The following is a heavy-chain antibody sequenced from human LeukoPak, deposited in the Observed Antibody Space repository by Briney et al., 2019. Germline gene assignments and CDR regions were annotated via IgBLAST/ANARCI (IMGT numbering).Heavy chain of an antibody. V-gene: IGHV4-59*01. CDR3: ARAHRGYVTSYNRYYYYMDV. Sequence: SETLSLTCSVSGGSISGYYWSWIRQPPGKGLEWIGYIHYSGSTNYNSSFKSRVTISVDTSKNQFSLKLSSVTAADTAVYYCARAHRGYVTSYNRYYYYMDVWGRGTTVSVSS. D-gene: IGHD1-14*01. J-gene: IGHJ6*03. CDR2: IHYSGST. CDR1: GGSISGYY.